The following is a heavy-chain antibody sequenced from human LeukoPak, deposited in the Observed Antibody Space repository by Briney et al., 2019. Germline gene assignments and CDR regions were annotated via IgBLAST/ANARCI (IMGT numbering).Heavy chain of an antibody. J-gene: IGHJ5*02. Sequence: PSETLSLTCSVSGGSISNYYWNWLRQAAGKELELIGRIHSSGSTNYSPSLKSRVTMSIDTSKSQFSLRLTSVTAADTAVYYCAARYDSSGYYLPNWFDPWGQGTLVTVSS. V-gene: IGHV4-4*07. CDR1: GGSISNYY. CDR2: IHSSGST. D-gene: IGHD3-22*01. CDR3: AARYDSSGYYLPNWFDP.